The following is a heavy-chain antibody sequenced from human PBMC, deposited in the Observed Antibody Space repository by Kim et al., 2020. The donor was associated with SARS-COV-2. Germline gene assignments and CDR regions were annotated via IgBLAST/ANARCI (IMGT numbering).Heavy chain of an antibody. V-gene: IGHV3-23*01. CDR2: ISTSGSST. Sequence: GGSLRLSCAASGFTFSNYAMSWVRQAPGKGLEWVSAISTSGSSTYYADSVKGRFVISRDNSKNTVYLQINDLRADDTALYYCAKDRAAAGRPDPWGQGTLVTVSS. J-gene: IGHJ5*02. CDR1: GFTFSNYA. CDR3: AKDRAAAGRPDP. D-gene: IGHD6-13*01.